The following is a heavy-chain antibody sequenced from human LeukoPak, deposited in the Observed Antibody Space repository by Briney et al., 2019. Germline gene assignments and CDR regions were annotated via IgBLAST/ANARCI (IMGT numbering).Heavy chain of an antibody. Sequence: PGGSLRLSCVVSGFTVSSNYMSWVRQAPGTGLEWISIIYSDGTTYYTDSVRGRFTISRDNSKNTLYLQMNNLRVDDTAVYYCARNNHWPGGLDYWGQGSLVTVSS. CDR1: GFTVSSNY. J-gene: IGHJ4*02. CDR2: IYSDGTT. V-gene: IGHV3-53*01. D-gene: IGHD1-14*01. CDR3: ARNNHWPGGLDY.